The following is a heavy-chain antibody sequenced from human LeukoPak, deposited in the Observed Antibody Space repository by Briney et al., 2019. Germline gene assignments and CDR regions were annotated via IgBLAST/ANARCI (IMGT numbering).Heavy chain of an antibody. CDR2: IWTSGTT. V-gene: IGHV4-4*07. CDR1: GGSISSHY. D-gene: IGHD3-16*02. Sequence: SETLSLTCTVSGGSISSHYWSWIRQSAGKGLEWIGRIWTSGTTDYNPSLKSRVTVSLDTSKSEFSLKLSSVTAADTAVYYCAVSLLADFDYWGQGTLVTVSS. J-gene: IGHJ4*02. CDR3: AVSLLADFDY.